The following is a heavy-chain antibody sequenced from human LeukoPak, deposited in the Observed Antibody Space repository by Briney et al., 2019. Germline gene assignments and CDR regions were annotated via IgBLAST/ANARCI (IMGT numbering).Heavy chain of an antibody. CDR2: ISWDGGST. D-gene: IGHD5-12*01. CDR3: ARQGVATTPTTSQFDY. V-gene: IGHV3-43D*03. Sequence: GGSLRLSCAASGFTFDDYAMHWVRQAPGKGLEWVSLISWDGGSTYYADSVKGRFTISRDNSKNSLYLQMNSLRAEDTVLYYCARQGVATTPTTSQFDYWGQGTLVTVSS. CDR1: GFTFDDYA. J-gene: IGHJ4*02.